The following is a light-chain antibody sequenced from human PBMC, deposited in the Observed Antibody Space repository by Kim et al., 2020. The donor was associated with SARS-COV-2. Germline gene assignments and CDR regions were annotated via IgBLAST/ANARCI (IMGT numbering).Light chain of an antibody. V-gene: IGLV3-1*01. Sequence: SYELTQPPSVSVSPGQTASITCSGDKLEDKYACWYQQKPGQSPVLVIYQDSKRPSGIPERFSGSNSGNTATLTISGTQAIDEADYYCQAWDSSTVVFGGGTKLTVL. CDR2: QDS. CDR3: QAWDSSTVV. CDR1: KLEDKY. J-gene: IGLJ2*01.